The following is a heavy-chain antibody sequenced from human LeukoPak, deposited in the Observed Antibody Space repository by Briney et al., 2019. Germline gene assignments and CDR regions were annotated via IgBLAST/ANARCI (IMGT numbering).Heavy chain of an antibody. V-gene: IGHV1-46*01. CDR1: GYTFTSNY. J-gene: IGHJ6*03. CDR3: ATTVTTDLIPHYYYYYYMDV. Sequence: VASVKVSCKAFGYTFTSNYMHWVRQAPGQGPEWMGVISPSGGSTTYAQKFQGRVTLTRDMSTSTDYLELSSLRSDDTAVYYCATTVTTDLIPHYYYYYYMDVWGKGTTVTVSS. D-gene: IGHD4-11*01. CDR2: ISPSGGST.